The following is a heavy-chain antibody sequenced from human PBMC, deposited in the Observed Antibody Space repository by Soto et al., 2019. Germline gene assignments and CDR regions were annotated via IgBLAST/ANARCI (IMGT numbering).Heavy chain of an antibody. J-gene: IGHJ6*02. V-gene: IGHV3-23*01. CDR1: GFTFSSYA. D-gene: IGHD3-9*01. Sequence: GGSLRLSCAASGFTFSSYAMSWVRQTPGKGLEWVSTLSGSGGTTYYADSVKGQFTISRDNSKSTLYLQMNSLRAEDTAVYYCAREPVLRYFDWLPRGLNSYYYGMDVWGQGTTVTVSS. CDR2: LSGSGGTT. CDR3: AREPVLRYFDWLPRGLNSYYYGMDV.